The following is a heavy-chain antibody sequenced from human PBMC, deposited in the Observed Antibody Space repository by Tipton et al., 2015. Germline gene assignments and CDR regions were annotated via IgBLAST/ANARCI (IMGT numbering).Heavy chain of an antibody. CDR2: IDNDGTRT. CDR3: ARLGGFDPFGS. J-gene: IGHJ4*02. D-gene: IGHD3-9*01. V-gene: IGHV3-74*01. Sequence: GSLRLSCAASGFPFISDSMDWVRQAPGRGLEWVARIDNDGTRTVYGDSVKGRFTISSDTAKNTMYLQMNSLRSEDTAVYYCARLGGFDPFGSWGQGNRVTVSS. CDR1: GFPFISDS.